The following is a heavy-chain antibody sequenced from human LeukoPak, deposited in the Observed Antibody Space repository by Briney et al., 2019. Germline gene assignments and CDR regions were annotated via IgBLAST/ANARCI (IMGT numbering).Heavy chain of an antibody. D-gene: IGHD3-16*02. V-gene: IGHV3-23*01. CDR1: GFTFSSYA. CDR2: ISVSGGST. Sequence: GGSLRLSCAASGFTFSSYAMTWVRQAPGKGLEWVSAISVSGGSTYYADSVKGRFTISRDNSKNTLYLQMNSLRAEDTAVYYCATDVRRPLPPGIDYWGQGTLVTVSS. CDR3: ATDVRRPLPPGIDY. J-gene: IGHJ4*02.